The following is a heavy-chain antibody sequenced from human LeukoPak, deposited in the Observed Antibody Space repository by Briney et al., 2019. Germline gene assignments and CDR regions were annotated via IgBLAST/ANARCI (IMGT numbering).Heavy chain of an antibody. J-gene: IGHJ6*03. D-gene: IGHD4-11*01. CDR2: IYYSGST. CDR3: ADYMNHYMDV. CDR1: GGSIRSSSYY. Sequence: SETLSLTCTVSGGSIRSSSYYWGWIRQPPGKGLEWIGSIYYSGSTYYNPSLKSRVTISVDTSKNQFSLKLSSVTAADTAVYYCADYMNHYMDVWGKGTTVTVSS. V-gene: IGHV4-39*07.